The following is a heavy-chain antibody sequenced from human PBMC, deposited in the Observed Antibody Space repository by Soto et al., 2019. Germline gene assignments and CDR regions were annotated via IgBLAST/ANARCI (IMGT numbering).Heavy chain of an antibody. CDR1: GFSFRTYG. D-gene: IGHD1-1*01. J-gene: IGHJ3*01. V-gene: IGHV3-33*01. Sequence: GGSLRLSCAVSGFSFRTYGFHWVRQPPGKGLEWVAVISPKGHSDSVEGRFTISRDNSKDTLYLQMNNLRAEDTAVYYCARDDAFGNENAFDLWGRGTMVTVSS. CDR3: ARDDAFGNENAFDL. CDR2: ISPK.